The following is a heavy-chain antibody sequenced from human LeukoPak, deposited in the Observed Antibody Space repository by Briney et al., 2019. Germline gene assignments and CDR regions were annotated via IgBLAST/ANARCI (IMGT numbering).Heavy chain of an antibody. Sequence: PGGSLRLSCAAPGFTFSSYWMHWVRQAPGKGLVWVSRINSDGSSTNYADSVKGRFTISRGNAKNTLYLQVKSLRAEDTAVYYCARGPSGWGSLDSWGQGTLVTVSS. CDR1: GFTFSSYW. D-gene: IGHD7-27*01. V-gene: IGHV3-74*01. J-gene: IGHJ4*02. CDR3: ARGPSGWGSLDS. CDR2: INSDGSST.